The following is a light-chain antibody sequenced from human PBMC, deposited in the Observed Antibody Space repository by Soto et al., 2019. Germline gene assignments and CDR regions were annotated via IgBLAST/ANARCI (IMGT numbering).Light chain of an antibody. CDR2: KAP. Sequence: DIQMTQSPSTLSASIGDRVTITCRASQSVNDSLAWYQQRPGKAPKLLIYKAPTLEAGVPSRFSGSGSGTEVTLTISSLQPDDFATYYCQQHTSSITFGGGTKVDIK. CDR3: QQHTSSIT. J-gene: IGKJ4*01. CDR1: QSVNDS. V-gene: IGKV1-5*03.